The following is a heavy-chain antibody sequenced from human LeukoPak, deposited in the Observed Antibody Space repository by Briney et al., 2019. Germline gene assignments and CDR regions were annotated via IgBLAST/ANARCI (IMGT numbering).Heavy chain of an antibody. V-gene: IGHV1-18*01. Sequence: ASVKVSCKASGYTFTSYGISWVRQAPGQGLEWMGWISACNGNTNYAQKLQGRVTMTTDTSTSTAYMELRSLRSDDTAVYYCARDLIPYVWGSYRFLDYWGQGTLVTVSS. CDR3: ARDLIPYVWGSYRFLDY. CDR2: ISACNGNT. J-gene: IGHJ4*02. CDR1: GYTFTSYG. D-gene: IGHD3-16*02.